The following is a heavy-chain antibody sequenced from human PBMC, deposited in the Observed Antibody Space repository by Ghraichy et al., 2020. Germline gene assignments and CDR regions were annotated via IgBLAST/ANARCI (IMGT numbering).Heavy chain of an antibody. Sequence: SETLSLTCAVYGGSFSGYYWSWIRQPPGKGLEWIGEINHSGSTNYNPSLKSRVTISVDTSKNQFSLKLSSVTAADPALYDCARGGIGGVDYWGQGTLVTVSS. CDR2: INHSGST. J-gene: IGHJ4*02. CDR1: GGSFSGYY. V-gene: IGHV4-34*01. CDR3: ARGGIGGVDY. D-gene: IGHD2-15*01.